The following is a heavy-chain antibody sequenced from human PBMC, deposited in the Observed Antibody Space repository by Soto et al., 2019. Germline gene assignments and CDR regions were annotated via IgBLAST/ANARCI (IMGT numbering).Heavy chain of an antibody. CDR3: ARFGVVVPAALYYYYYGMDV. CDR1: GYTFSLYG. V-gene: IGHV1-18*04. CDR2: MNTYTGIT. Sequence: GASVKVSCKASGYTFSLYGINWVRQAPGQGLEWMGWMNTYTGITNYAQKLQGRVTMTTDTSTSTAYMELRSLRSDDTAVYYCARFGVVVPAALYYYYYGMDVWGQGTTVTVSS. D-gene: IGHD2-2*01. J-gene: IGHJ6*02.